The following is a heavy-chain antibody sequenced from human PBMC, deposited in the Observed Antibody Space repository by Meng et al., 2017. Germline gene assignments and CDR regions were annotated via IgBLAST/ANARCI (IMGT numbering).Heavy chain of an antibody. CDR3: ARGDYYGSGSFWGESQYYFDY. D-gene: IGHD3-10*01. CDR1: GGSISSSSYY. CDR2: IYYSGST. J-gene: IGHJ4*02. Sequence: GSLRLSCNVSGGSISSSSYYWGWIRQPPGKGVEWIGSIYYSGSTYYNPSLKSRVTISVDTSKNQFSLNLSSVTAADTAVYYCARGDYYGSGSFWGESQYYFDYWGQGTLVTVSS. V-gene: IGHV4-39*07.